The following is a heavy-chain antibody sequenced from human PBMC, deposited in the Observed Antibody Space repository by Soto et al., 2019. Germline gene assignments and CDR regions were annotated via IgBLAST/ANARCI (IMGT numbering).Heavy chain of an antibody. V-gene: IGHV4-34*01. D-gene: IGHD6-13*01. CDR1: GGSFSGYY. CDR3: ATIADESYYFDY. Sequence: SETLSLTCAVYGGSFSGYYWSWIRQPPGKGLEWIGEINHSGSTNYNPSLKSRVTISVDTSKNQFSLKLSSVTAADTAVYYCATIADESYYFDYWGQGTLVTVSS. J-gene: IGHJ4*02. CDR2: INHSGST.